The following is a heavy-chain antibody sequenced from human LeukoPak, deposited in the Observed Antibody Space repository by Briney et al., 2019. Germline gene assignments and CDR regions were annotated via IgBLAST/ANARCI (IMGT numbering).Heavy chain of an antibody. CDR2: IYHSGST. V-gene: IGHV4-30-2*01. CDR3: ARIPSIAAAATYYFDY. Sequence: SETLSLTCTVSGGSISSSSYYWSWIRQPPGKGLEWIGYIYHSGSTYYNPSLKSRVTISVDRSKNQFSLKLSSVTAADTAVYYCARIPSIAAAATYYFDYWGQGTLVTVSS. J-gene: IGHJ4*02. D-gene: IGHD6-13*01. CDR1: GGSISSSSYY.